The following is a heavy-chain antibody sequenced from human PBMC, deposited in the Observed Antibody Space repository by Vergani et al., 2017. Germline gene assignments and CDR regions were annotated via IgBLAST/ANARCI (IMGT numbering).Heavy chain of an antibody. CDR2: LTGGGGST. Sequence: DVKLLESGGSLKQSGGSVRLLCAASGFTFCTYAMHGVRQAPGKGLEWGSALTGGGGSTYYADSFKGRFIISRDNSRDTLYLQMNSLRPEDTATYYCVKDAGSYENFFDSWGQGTLFTVSS. V-gene: IGHV3-23*01. J-gene: IGHJ4*02. CDR1: GFTFCTYA. D-gene: IGHD1-26*01. CDR3: VKDAGSYENFFDS.